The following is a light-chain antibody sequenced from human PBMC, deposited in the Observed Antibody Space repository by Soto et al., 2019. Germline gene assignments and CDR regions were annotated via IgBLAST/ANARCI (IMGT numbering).Light chain of an antibody. CDR1: SSNIGAGYH. Sequence: QSVLTQPPSVSGAPGQRVTISCTGSSSNIGAGYHVHWYQQLPGTAPKLLIYGNSNRPSGVPDRFSGSRSGTSASLAITGLRAEDEADYYCQSSDSSLSGSRVFGTVTKVTVL. CDR2: GNS. J-gene: IGLJ1*01. CDR3: QSSDSSLSGSRV. V-gene: IGLV1-40*01.